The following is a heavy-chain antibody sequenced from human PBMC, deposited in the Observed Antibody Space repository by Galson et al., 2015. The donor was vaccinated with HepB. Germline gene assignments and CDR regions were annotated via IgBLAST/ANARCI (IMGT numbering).Heavy chain of an antibody. CDR2: ITPSGDNT. CDR1: GFTFSYYA. CDR3: AKVFPEKTDGWYRQALYYFDS. Sequence: SLRLSCAAPGFTFSYYAMSWVRQAPGKGLEWISAITPSGDNTYSADSMKGRFFISRDNSQNTLFLQMNSLRADDTAIYFCAKVFPEKTDGWYRQALYYFDSWGQGTRVTVSS. J-gene: IGHJ4*02. D-gene: IGHD6-19*01. V-gene: IGHV3-23*01.